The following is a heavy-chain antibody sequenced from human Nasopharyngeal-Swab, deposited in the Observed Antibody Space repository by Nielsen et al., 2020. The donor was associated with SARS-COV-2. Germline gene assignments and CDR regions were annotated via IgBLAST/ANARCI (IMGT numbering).Heavy chain of an antibody. CDR2: VNQDGSRT. CDR3: VKHQGSSSDQ. J-gene: IGHJ4*02. Sequence: ESLKISCEVSGVIFSKYWMHWVRQVPGKGLVWVSRVNQDGSRTDYADSVRGRFTISRDNAKNTLYLQMNSLRVEDTAVYYCVKHQGSSSDQWGQGTLVTVSS. V-gene: IGHV3-74*01. CDR1: GVIFSKYW.